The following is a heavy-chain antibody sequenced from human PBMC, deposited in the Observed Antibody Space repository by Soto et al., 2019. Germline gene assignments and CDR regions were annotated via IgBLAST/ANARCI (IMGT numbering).Heavy chain of an antibody. Sequence: GASVKVSCKASGGTFSSYTISWVRQAPGQGLEWMGRIIPILGIANYAQKFQGRVTITADKSTSTAYMELSSLRSEDTAVYYCAREVGDYYYYYYMDVWGKGTTVTVSS. J-gene: IGHJ6*03. CDR2: IIPILGIA. CDR3: AREVGDYYYYYYMDV. V-gene: IGHV1-69*04. CDR1: GGTFSSYT.